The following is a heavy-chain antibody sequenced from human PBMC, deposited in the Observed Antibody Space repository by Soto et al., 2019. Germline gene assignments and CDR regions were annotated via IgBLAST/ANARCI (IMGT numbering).Heavy chain of an antibody. CDR2: ISGSGGST. CDR3: AKDTTTVLFYYYGMDV. CDR1: GFTFSSYA. V-gene: IGHV3-23*01. J-gene: IGHJ6*02. Sequence: WGSLRLFCAASGFTFSSYAMSWVRQAPGKGLEWVSAISGSGGSTYYADSVKGRFTISRDNSKNTLYLQMNSLRAEDTAVYYCAKDTTTVLFYYYGMDVWGQGTTVTVSS. D-gene: IGHD4-4*01.